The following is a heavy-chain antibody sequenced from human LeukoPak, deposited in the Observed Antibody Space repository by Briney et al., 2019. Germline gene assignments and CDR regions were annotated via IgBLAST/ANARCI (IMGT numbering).Heavy chain of an antibody. CDR1: GGSISSSSYY. CDR3: ARAGITMVRGARNWFDP. J-gene: IGHJ5*02. D-gene: IGHD3-10*01. CDR2: IYYSGST. V-gene: IGHV4-39*07. Sequence: SETLSLTCTVSGGSISSSSYYWGWIRQPPGKGLEWIGSIYYSGSTYYNPSLKSRVTISVDTSKNQFSLKLSSVTAADTAVYYCARAGITMVRGARNWFDPWGQGTLVTVSS.